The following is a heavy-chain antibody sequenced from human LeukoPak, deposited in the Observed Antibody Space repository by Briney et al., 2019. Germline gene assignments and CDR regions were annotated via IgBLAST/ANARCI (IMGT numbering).Heavy chain of an antibody. CDR1: GFDFSSYG. V-gene: IGHV3-23*01. D-gene: IGHD3-9*01. Sequence: GGSLRLSCAASGFDFSSYGMSWVRQSPGKGLEWVSTFSASSTITYYADSVKGRFTISRDNSKNTLYLQMNSLRDEDTAVYYCAKGDTYYDLLTCFDFWGPGTLVTVSS. CDR3: AKGDTYYDLLTCFDF. J-gene: IGHJ4*02. CDR2: FSASSTIT.